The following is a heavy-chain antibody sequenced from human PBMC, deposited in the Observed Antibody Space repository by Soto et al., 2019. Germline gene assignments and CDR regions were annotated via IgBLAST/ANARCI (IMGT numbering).Heavy chain of an antibody. D-gene: IGHD6-13*01. Sequence: GGSLRLACAGSGFPFGNCAVTWAHTGQGKGLEWVSTISGSGGSTYYAASVKGRFTISRDNSKNTLYLQMNSLRAEDTAVYYCAKDQGSSWYEIDYWGQGT. CDR1: GFPFGNCA. CDR3: AKDQGSSWYEIDY. V-gene: IGHV3-23*01. CDR2: ISGSGGST. J-gene: IGHJ4*02.